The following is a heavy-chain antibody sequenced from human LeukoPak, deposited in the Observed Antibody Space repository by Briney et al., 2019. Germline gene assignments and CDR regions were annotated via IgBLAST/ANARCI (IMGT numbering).Heavy chain of an antibody. CDR1: GYTFIGYY. J-gene: IGHJ5*02. CDR2: INPNSGGT. CDR3: ARDPSSTSNWFDP. Sequence: ASVKVSCKASGYTFIGYYMHWVRQAPGQGLEWMGWINPNSGGTNYAQKFQGRVTMTRDTSISTAYMELSRLRSDDTAVYYCARDPSSTSNWFDPWGQGTLVTVSS. D-gene: IGHD2-2*01. V-gene: IGHV1-2*02.